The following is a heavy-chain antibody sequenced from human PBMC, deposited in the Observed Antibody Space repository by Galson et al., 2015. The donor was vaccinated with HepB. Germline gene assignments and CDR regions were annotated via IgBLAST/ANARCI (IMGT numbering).Heavy chain of an antibody. D-gene: IGHD2-15*01. Sequence: SLRLSCAASGFTVSSNYMSWVRQAPGKGLEWVSVIYSGGDTDYADSVKGRFTISRHNFQNTLYLQMNSLRVEDTAVYYCASTRGFYYWGQGTLVIVSS. CDR2: IYSGGDT. CDR3: ASTRGFYY. J-gene: IGHJ4*02. CDR1: GFTVSSNY. V-gene: IGHV3-53*04.